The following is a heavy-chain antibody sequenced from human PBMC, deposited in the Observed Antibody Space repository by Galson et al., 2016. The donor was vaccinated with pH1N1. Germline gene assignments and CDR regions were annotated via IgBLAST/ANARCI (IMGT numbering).Heavy chain of an antibody. CDR1: GGSIRSSSYY. Sequence: QVQLQESGPGLVKPSETLSLTCTVSGGSIRSSSYYWGWIRQPPGNGLEWIGSIYYTGSTYYNPSFQSRVIISVETSPNKFSLDLSAVTAADTAIYYCARVSGYDRSPDYWGQGILVTVSS. CDR3: ARVSGYDRSPDY. J-gene: IGHJ4*02. D-gene: IGHD5-12*01. CDR2: IYYTGST. V-gene: IGHV4-39*07.